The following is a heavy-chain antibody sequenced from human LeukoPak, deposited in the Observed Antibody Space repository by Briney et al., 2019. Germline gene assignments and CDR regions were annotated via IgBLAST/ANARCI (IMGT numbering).Heavy chain of an antibody. CDR3: ARVFAGVQLVVFDY. CDR1: GYTFTSYY. V-gene: IGHV1-46*01. Sequence: ASVKVSCKASGYTFTSYYMHWVRHAPGQGLEWMGVINPGGGSTSYAQKFQGRVTLTRDTSTSTVYMELSSLRSEDTAVYYCARVFAGVQLVVFDYWGQGTLVTVSS. CDR2: INPGGGST. J-gene: IGHJ4*02. D-gene: IGHD5-18*01.